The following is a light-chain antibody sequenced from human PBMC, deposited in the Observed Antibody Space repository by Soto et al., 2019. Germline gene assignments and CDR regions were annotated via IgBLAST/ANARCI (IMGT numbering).Light chain of an antibody. CDR1: QSVNNN. CDR3: QQRSNWPPIT. V-gene: IGKV3-11*01. Sequence: VVMTQSPVTLSVSPGERATLSCRASQSVNNNLAWYQQKPGQAPRLLIYDASNRATGIPARFSGSGSGTDFTLTISSLEPEDFAVYYCQQRSNWPPITFGQGTRLEIK. J-gene: IGKJ5*01. CDR2: DAS.